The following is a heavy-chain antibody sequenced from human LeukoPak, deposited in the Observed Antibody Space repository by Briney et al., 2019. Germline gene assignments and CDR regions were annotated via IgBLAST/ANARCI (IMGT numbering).Heavy chain of an antibody. CDR2: IYSDNT. V-gene: IGHV3-53*01. CDR3: ARRAGAYSHPYDY. Sequence: GGSLRLSCTVSGFTVSSNSMSWVRQAPGKGLEWVSFIYSDNTHYSDSVKGRFTISRDNSKSTLYLQMNSLRAEDTAVYYCARRAGAYSHPYDYWGQGTLVTVSS. D-gene: IGHD4/OR15-4a*01. CDR1: GFTVSSNS. J-gene: IGHJ4*02.